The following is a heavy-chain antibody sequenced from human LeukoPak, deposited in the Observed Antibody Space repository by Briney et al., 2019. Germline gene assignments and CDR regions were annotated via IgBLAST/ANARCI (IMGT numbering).Heavy chain of an antibody. CDR2: ISSSSSYI. CDR3: ARDLEGLAAAGTGTDY. CDR1: GFTFSSYS. D-gene: IGHD6-13*01. Sequence: GGPLRLSCAASGFTFSSYSLNWVRQASGKGLEWVSSISSSSSYIYYADSVKGRFTISRDNAKNSLYLQMNSLRAEDTAVYYCARDLEGLAAAGTGTDYWGQGTLVTVSS. V-gene: IGHV3-21*01. J-gene: IGHJ4*02.